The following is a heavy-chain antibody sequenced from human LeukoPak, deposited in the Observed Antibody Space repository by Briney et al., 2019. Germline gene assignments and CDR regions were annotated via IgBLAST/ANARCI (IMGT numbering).Heavy chain of an antibody. D-gene: IGHD1-26*01. Sequence: SVKVSCKASGGTFSSYAISWVRQAPGQGLEWMGRIIPIFGIANYAQKFQGRVTIIADKSTSTAYMELSSLRSEDTAVYYCASTYSGSYGENAFDIWGQGTMVTVSS. CDR2: IIPIFGIA. J-gene: IGHJ3*02. CDR1: GGTFSSYA. V-gene: IGHV1-69*04. CDR3: ASTYSGSYGENAFDI.